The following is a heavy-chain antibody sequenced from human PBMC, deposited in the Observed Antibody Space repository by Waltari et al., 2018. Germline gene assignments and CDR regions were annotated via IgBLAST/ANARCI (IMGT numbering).Heavy chain of an antibody. Sequence: QVQLQESGPGLVKPSETLSLTCTVSGGSISSYYWSWIRQPAGKGLEWIGRIYTSGSTNYNPSLKSRVTMSVDTSKNQFSLKLSSVTAADTAVYYCASPGYSGSSDAFDIWGQGTMVTVSS. D-gene: IGHD1-26*01. J-gene: IGHJ3*02. CDR1: GGSISSYY. V-gene: IGHV4-4*07. CDR3: ASPGYSGSSDAFDI. CDR2: IYTSGST.